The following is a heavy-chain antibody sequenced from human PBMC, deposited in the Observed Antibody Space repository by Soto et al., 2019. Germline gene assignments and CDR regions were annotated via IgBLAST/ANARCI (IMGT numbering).Heavy chain of an antibody. CDR3: AADATAWQQMVPSDY. Sequence: QMQLEQSGPEVKKPGTSVKVSCKASGFTFTSSAFQWVRQARGQRLEWIGWIAVGSGYTNYAQRFQDRVTLTRDMPTATTYMELSRLTSEDTAIYYCAADATAWQQMVPSDYWGQGTLVTVSS. D-gene: IGHD2-8*01. J-gene: IGHJ4*02. CDR2: IAVGSGYT. V-gene: IGHV1-58*01. CDR1: GFTFTSSA.